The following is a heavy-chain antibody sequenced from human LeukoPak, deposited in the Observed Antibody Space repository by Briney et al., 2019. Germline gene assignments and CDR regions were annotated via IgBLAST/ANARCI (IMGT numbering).Heavy chain of an antibody. CDR1: GGSISSYY. CDR2: IYYSGST. J-gene: IGHJ5*02. CDR3: ARVHEAVGVYWFDP. D-gene: IGHD1-26*01. Sequence: PSETLSLTCTVSGGSISSYYWSWIRQPPGKGLEWIGYIYYSGSTNYNPSLKSRVTISVDTSKNQFSLKLSSVTAADTAVYYCARVHEAVGVYWFDPWGQGTLVTVSS. V-gene: IGHV4-59*01.